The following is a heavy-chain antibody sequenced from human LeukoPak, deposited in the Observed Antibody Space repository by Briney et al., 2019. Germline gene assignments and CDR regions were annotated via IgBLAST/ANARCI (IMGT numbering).Heavy chain of an antibody. CDR3: ARRWLGDPYGMDV. CDR2: ISYDGSNK. Sequence: GRSLRLSCAASGFTFSSYAMHWVRQAPGKGLEWVAVISYDGSNKYYADSVKGRFTISRDNSKNTLYLEINSLRGEDTATYYCARRWLGDPYGMDVWGQGTTVTVSS. D-gene: IGHD3-10*01. V-gene: IGHV3-30-3*01. CDR1: GFTFSSYA. J-gene: IGHJ6*02.